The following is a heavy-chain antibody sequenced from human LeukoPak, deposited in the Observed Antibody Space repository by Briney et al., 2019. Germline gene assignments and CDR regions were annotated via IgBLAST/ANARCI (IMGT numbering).Heavy chain of an antibody. CDR1: GGSISSGGYY. CDR2: IYYSGST. V-gene: IGHV4-31*03. CDR3: ARGGITRGMDV. J-gene: IGHJ6*02. D-gene: IGHD3-10*01. Sequence: PSQTLSLTCTVSGGSISSGGYYWSWIRQHPGKGLEWIGYIYYSGSTYYNPSLKSRVTISVDTSKNQFSLQLRSVTAADTAVYYCARGGITRGMDVWGQGTTVTVSS.